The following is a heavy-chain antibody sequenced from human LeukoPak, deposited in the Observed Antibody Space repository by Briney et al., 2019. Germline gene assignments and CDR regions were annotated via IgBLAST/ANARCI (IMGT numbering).Heavy chain of an antibody. J-gene: IGHJ4*02. CDR1: GGSISSGDYY. Sequence: PSETLSLTCTVSGGSISSGDYYWSWIRQPPGKGLEWIGYIYYSGSTYYNPSLKSRVTISVDTSKNQFSLKLSSVTAADTAVYYCARFRYYYDSSGYYFDYWGQGTLVTVSS. CDR2: IYYSGST. CDR3: ARFRYYYDSSGYYFDY. V-gene: IGHV4-30-4*08. D-gene: IGHD3-22*01.